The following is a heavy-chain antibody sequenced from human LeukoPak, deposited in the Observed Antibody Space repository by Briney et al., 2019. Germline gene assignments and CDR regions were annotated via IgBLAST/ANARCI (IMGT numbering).Heavy chain of an antibody. CDR2: ISSDGGYK. V-gene: IGHV3-30-3*01. D-gene: IGHD3-10*01. J-gene: IGHJ6*02. Sequence: PGGSLRLSCAASGFTFSSYSMHWVRQAPGQGLEWVALISSDGGYKYYAGSVEGRFTISRDTSENTLYLQMNSLRPEDTAVYYCARDRYYGSGPYYGMDVWGQGTTVIVSS. CDR1: GFTFSSYS. CDR3: ARDRYYGSGPYYGMDV.